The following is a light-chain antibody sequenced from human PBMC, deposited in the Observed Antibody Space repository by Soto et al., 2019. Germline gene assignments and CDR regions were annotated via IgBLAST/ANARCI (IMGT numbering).Light chain of an antibody. CDR3: SSYTISSTYV. J-gene: IGLJ1*01. V-gene: IGLV2-14*01. CDR1: ASDVGGYHY. Sequence: ALAQPASVSGSPGQSIAISCTGTASDVGGYHYVSWYQQYPGKVPKLIISDVSNRPSGVSDRFSGSKSGNTASLTISGLQAEDEADYYCSSYTISSTYVFGTGTKVTVL. CDR2: DVS.